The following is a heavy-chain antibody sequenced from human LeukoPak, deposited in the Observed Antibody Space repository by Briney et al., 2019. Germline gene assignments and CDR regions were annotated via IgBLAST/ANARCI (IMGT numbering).Heavy chain of an antibody. D-gene: IGHD4-17*01. CDR2: ISYDGSNK. CDR3: ASRHYDFGYY. Sequence: GRSLRLSCAASGFTFSSYPMHWVRQAPGKGLEWVAVISYDGSNKYYGDSVKGRFTISRDNCKNTLYLQMDSLRAEDTAVYYCASRHYDFGYYWGQGTLVTVSS. J-gene: IGHJ4*02. CDR1: GFTFSSYP. V-gene: IGHV3-30*04.